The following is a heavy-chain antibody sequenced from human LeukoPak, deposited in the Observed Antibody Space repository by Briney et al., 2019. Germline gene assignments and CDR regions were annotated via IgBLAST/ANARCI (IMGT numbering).Heavy chain of an antibody. Sequence: HTGGSLRLSCTASGFTFGDCAMSWFRQAPGKGLEWVGFIRSKTYGGSTEYAASVKARFTISRDDSKSIAYLQMISLKTDDTGVYYCTSTQLERGEYDYTMDVWGQGTTVTVSS. J-gene: IGHJ6*02. V-gene: IGHV3-49*03. CDR3: TSTQLERGEYDYTMDV. D-gene: IGHD1-1*01. CDR1: GFTFGDCA. CDR2: IRSKTYGGST.